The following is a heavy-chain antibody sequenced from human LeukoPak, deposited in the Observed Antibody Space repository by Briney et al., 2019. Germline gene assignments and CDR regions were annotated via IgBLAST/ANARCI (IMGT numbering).Heavy chain of an antibody. J-gene: IGHJ3*02. CDR1: GFTFSSYG. Sequence: GGSLRLSCAASGFTFSSYGMSWVRQAPGKGLEWVSAISGSGGSTYYADSVKGRFTISRDNSKNTLYLQTNSLTADDTAVYYCVRGPRYYDDSGFHYGVFDIWGQGTVVTVSS. V-gene: IGHV3-23*01. D-gene: IGHD3-22*01. CDR2: ISGSGGST. CDR3: VRGPRYYDDSGFHYGVFDI.